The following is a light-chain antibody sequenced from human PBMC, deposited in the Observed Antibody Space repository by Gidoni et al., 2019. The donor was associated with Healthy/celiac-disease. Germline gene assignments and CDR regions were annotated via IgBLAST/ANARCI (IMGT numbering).Light chain of an antibody. J-gene: IGKJ5*01. CDR2: AAS. V-gene: IGKV1-17*01. Sequence: DIQMTPSSYSLSASVGDRVTITCRASPGIRNDVGWYQQKPGKAPKRLIYAASSLQSGVPSRFSGSGSGTEFTLTISSLQPEDFATYYCLQHNSGITFGQGTRLEIK. CDR1: PGIRND. CDR3: LQHNSGIT.